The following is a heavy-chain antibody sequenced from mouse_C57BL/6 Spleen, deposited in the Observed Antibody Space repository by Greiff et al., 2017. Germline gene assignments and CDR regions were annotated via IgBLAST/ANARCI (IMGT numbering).Heavy chain of an antibody. Sequence: EVKLVESGGGLVKPGGSLKLSCAASGFTFSSYTMSWVRQTPEKRLEWVATISGGGGNTYYPDSVKGRFTISRDNAKNTLYLKMSSLRSEDTALYYCARHKTTVVATPFAYWGQGTLVTVSA. D-gene: IGHD1-1*01. CDR1: GFTFSSYT. CDR3: ARHKTTVVATPFAY. V-gene: IGHV5-9*01. CDR2: ISGGGGNT. J-gene: IGHJ3*01.